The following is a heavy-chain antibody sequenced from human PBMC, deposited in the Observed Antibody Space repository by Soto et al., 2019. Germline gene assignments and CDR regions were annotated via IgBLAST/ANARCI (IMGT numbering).Heavy chain of an antibody. Sequence: QVQLVQSGAEVKKPGSSVKVSCKASGGTFSSYAISWVRQAPGQGVDWMGGIIPIFGTANYAQKFQGRVTITADESTSTAYMEMSSLRSEDTAVYYCARESRYCSGGSCYFLPGIDYWGQGTLVTVSS. CDR2: IIPIFGTA. D-gene: IGHD2-15*01. V-gene: IGHV1-69*12. CDR3: ARESRYCSGGSCYFLPGIDY. CDR1: GGTFSSYA. J-gene: IGHJ4*02.